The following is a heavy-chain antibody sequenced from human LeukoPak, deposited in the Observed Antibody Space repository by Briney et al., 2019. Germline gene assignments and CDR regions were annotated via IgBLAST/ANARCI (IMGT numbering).Heavy chain of an antibody. V-gene: IGHV4-34*07. D-gene: IGHD5/OR15-5a*01. J-gene: IGHJ4*02. CDR1: GFTFSSYS. CDR2: ISHCGDT. CDR3: STRDQSRTDVVPPDY. Sequence: GSLRLSCAASGFTFSSYSMNWVRQPPGKGLEWIGEISHCGDTKYSPSLRTRVTISIDRSKNHLSLNLNSVTAADTAIYYCSTRDQSRTDVVPPDYWGQGTLVTVSS.